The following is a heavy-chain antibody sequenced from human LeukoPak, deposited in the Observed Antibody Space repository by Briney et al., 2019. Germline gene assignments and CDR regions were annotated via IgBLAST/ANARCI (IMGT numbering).Heavy chain of an antibody. J-gene: IGHJ4*02. CDR2: IKEDGSEI. CDR3: TRRGYGY. CDR1: GFTFSSHW. D-gene: IGHD5-18*01. V-gene: IGHV3-7*01. Sequence: GGSVRLSCAASGFTFSSHWMSWVRQAPGKGLEWVANIKEDGSEIYYVDSVKGRFTISRDNAKNSLYLQMNSLRAEDTAVYYCTRRGYGYWGQVTLVTVSS.